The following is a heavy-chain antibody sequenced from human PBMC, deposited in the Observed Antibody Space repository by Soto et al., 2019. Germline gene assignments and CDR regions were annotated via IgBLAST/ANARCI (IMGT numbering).Heavy chain of an antibody. CDR3: ASALPRHDSTKHEMAIIKGLYHYYGMDV. Sequence: SETLSLTCTVSGGSISSYYWSWIRQPPGKGLEWIGYIYYSGSTNYNPSLKSRVTISVDTSKNQFSLKLSSVTAADTAVYYCASALPRHDSTKHEMAIIKGLYHYYGMDVWCQGITVTVS. CDR2: IYYSGST. V-gene: IGHV4-59*01. D-gene: IGHD2-21*01. CDR1: GGSISSYY. J-gene: IGHJ6*02.